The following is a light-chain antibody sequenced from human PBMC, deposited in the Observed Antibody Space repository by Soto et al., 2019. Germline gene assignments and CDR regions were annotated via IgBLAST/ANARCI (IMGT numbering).Light chain of an antibody. CDR1: SSNVGGYNF. CDR3: CSYAGSRTYI. CDR2: EVT. Sequence: QSALTQPPSASGSPGQSVTISCTGTSSNVGGYNFVSWYQQHPGKAPKLIIYEVTKRPSGVPDRFSGSKSGNTASLTISGLQTEDEADYYCCSYAGSRTYIFGSGTKLTVL. J-gene: IGLJ1*01. V-gene: IGLV2-8*01.